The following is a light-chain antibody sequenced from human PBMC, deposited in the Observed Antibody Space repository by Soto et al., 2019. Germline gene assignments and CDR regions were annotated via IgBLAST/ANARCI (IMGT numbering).Light chain of an antibody. V-gene: IGKV3-15*01. CDR3: QEYNHWHPIT. Sequence: EIVLTQSPGTLSLSPGDRATLSCRASQSVDSSYLVWYQQKPGRAPRLLIYGASIRATGIPARFSGSGSGTEFTLTISSLQSEDLAVYYCQEYNHWHPITFGGGTKV. CDR1: QSVDSSY. CDR2: GAS. J-gene: IGKJ4*01.